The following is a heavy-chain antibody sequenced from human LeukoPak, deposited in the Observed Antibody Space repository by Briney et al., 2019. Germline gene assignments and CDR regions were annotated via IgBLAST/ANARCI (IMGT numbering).Heavy chain of an antibody. D-gene: IGHD3-3*01. CDR2: IYFNGST. Sequence: SETLSLTCAVSGGPIGSGLYSWTWISQHPGEGLEWIGSIYFNGSTYYNPSLESRLTISGDASKNHFSLKVNSVSAADTAVYYCAAYTIFGVAYWGQGTLVAVSS. V-gene: IGHV4-31*11. CDR1: GGPIGSGLYS. CDR3: AAYTIFGVAY. J-gene: IGHJ4*02.